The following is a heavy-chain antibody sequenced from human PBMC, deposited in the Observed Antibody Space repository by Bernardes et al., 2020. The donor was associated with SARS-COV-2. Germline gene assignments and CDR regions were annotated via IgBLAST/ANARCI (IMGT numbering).Heavy chain of an antibody. Sequence: VGSLRLSCAASAFTFSSYWMHWVRQVPGKGLVWVSRINSDGSSTRYADSVKGRFTISRDNAKNTLYLQMNSLRAEDTAVYYCARDDDFWSGGWGMDVWGKGTTVTVSS. CDR2: INSDGSST. D-gene: IGHD3-3*01. J-gene: IGHJ6*03. V-gene: IGHV3-74*01. CDR1: AFTFSSYW. CDR3: ARDDDFWSGGWGMDV.